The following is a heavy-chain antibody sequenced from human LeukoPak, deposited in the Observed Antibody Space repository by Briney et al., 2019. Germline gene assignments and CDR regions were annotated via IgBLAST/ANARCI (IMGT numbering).Heavy chain of an antibody. J-gene: IGHJ4*02. V-gene: IGHV1-69-2*01. CDR1: GYTFTDYY. CDR3: ARRVATTDGDY. D-gene: IGHD5-12*01. Sequence: ASVKVSCKVSGYTFTDYYMHWVQQAPGKGLEWMGLVDPEDGETIYAEKFQGRVTITADTSTDTAYMELSSLRSDDTAVYYCARRVATTDGDYWGQGTLVTVSS. CDR2: VDPEDGET.